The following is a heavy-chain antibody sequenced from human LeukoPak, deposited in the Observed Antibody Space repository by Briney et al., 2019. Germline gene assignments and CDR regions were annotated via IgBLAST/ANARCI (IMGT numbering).Heavy chain of an antibody. CDR2: IYYSGST. CDR3: ARHQHYYDSSGYYYHYFDY. V-gene: IGHV4-39*01. D-gene: IGHD3-22*01. J-gene: IGHJ4*02. Sequence: SETLSLTCTVSGDSISSSTYYWGWIRQPPGKGPEWIGSIYYSGSTYSNPFLMSRVTISEDTSKNQFSLNLSSVTAADTAVYYCARHQHYYDSSGYYYHYFDYWGQGTLVTASS. CDR1: GDSISSSTYY.